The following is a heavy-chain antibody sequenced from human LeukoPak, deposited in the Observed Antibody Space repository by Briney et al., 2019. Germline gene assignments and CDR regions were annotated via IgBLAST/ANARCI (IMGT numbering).Heavy chain of an antibody. J-gene: IGHJ3*02. D-gene: IGHD4-17*01. CDR3: ARSGYGDAFHAFDI. V-gene: IGHV1-2*02. Sequence: GASVKVSCKASGYTCTGYYMHWVRQAPGQGLEWMGWINPNSGGTNYAQKFQGRVTMTRDTSISTAYMELSRLRSDDTAVYYCARSGYGDAFHAFDIWGQGTMVTVSS. CDR1: GYTCTGYY. CDR2: INPNSGGT.